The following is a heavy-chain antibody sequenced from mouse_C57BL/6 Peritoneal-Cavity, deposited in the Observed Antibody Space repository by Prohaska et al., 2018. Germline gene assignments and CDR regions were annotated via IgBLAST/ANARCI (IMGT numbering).Heavy chain of an antibody. V-gene: IGHV1-82*01. CDR2: FYPVDGDT. Sequence: PGASVKISCKASGYAFSSSWMNWVKQRPGKGLEWIGRFYPVDGDTNYNGKFKGKATLTADKASSTAYMQLSSLTSEDSSVYFCARGEGAWFAYWGQGTLVTVSA. CDR3: ARGEGAWFAY. J-gene: IGHJ3*01. CDR1: GYAFSSSW.